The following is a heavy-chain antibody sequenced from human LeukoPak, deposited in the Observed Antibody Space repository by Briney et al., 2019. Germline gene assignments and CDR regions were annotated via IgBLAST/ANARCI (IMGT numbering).Heavy chain of an antibody. Sequence: ASVKVSCKASGGTFSSYAISWVRQAPGQGLEWMGGIIPIFGTANYAQKFQGRVTITADESTSTAYMELSSLRPEDTAVYYCATSDIVVVPAAMPDYWGQGTLVTVSS. D-gene: IGHD2-2*01. CDR1: GGTFSSYA. CDR2: IIPIFGTA. CDR3: ATSDIVVVPAAMPDY. J-gene: IGHJ4*02. V-gene: IGHV1-69*13.